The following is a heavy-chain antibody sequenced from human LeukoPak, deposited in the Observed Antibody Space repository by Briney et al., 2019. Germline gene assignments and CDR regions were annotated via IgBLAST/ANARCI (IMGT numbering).Heavy chain of an antibody. CDR3: ARTSGGGYFDY. V-gene: IGHV1-18*01. CDR1: GYTFTSYG. D-gene: IGHD3-10*01. Sequence: ASVKVSCKASGYTFTSYGICWVRQAPGQGLEWMGWISAYNGNTTYAQKLQGRVTMTTDTSTSTAYMELRSLRPDDTAVYYCARTSGGGYFDYWGQGTLVTVSS. J-gene: IGHJ4*02. CDR2: ISAYNGNT.